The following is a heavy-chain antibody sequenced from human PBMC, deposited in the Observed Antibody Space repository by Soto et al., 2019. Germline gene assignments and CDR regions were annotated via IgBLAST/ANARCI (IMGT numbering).Heavy chain of an antibody. Sequence: SETLSLTCAVYGGSFSGYYWSWIRQPPGKGLEWIGEINHSGSTNYNPSLKSRVTISVDTSKNQFSLKLSSVTAADTAVYYCARGDFWSGYPYYYYYYMDVWGKGTTVT. J-gene: IGHJ6*03. CDR3: ARGDFWSGYPYYYYYYMDV. D-gene: IGHD3-3*01. CDR2: INHSGST. V-gene: IGHV4-34*01. CDR1: GGSFSGYY.